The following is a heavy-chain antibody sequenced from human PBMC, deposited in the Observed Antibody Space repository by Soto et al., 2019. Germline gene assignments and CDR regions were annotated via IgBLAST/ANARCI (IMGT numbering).Heavy chain of an antibody. Sequence: EVQLVESGGGLVQHGGSLRLSCAASGFTFSSYSMNWVRQAPGKGLEWVSYISSSSSTIYYADSVKGRFTISRDNAKNSLYLQMNSLRAEDTAVYYCARGSDYYYYYMDVWGKGTTVTVSS. CDR2: ISSSSSTI. CDR3: ARGSDYYYYYMDV. CDR1: GFTFSSYS. J-gene: IGHJ6*03. V-gene: IGHV3-48*01.